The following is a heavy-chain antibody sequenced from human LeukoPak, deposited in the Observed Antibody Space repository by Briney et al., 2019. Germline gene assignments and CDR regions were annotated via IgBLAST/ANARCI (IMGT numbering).Heavy chain of an antibody. J-gene: IGHJ5*02. V-gene: IGHV1-18*01. D-gene: IGHD6-6*01. CDR1: GYTFTSYG. Sequence: ASVKVSCKASGYTFTSYGISWVRQAPGQGLEWMGWISAYNGNTNYAQRLQGGVTMTTDTSTSTAYMELRSLRSDDTAVYYCAREIEQLVLSNWFDPWGQGTLVTVSS. CDR3: AREIEQLVLSNWFDP. CDR2: ISAYNGNT.